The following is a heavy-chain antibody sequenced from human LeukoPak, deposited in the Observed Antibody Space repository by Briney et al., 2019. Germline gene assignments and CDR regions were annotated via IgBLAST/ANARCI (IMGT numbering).Heavy chain of an antibody. J-gene: IGHJ4*02. CDR2: INHSGST. Sequence: SETLSLTCAVYGGSLTFYYWSWVRQPPGKGLEWIGEINHSGSTNYNPSLKSRVTISLDTSRNQFSLRLRSVTAADTAIYYCARGRSSVLSSSIDYWGQGSLVAVSS. V-gene: IGHV4-34*01. D-gene: IGHD5/OR15-5a*01. CDR3: ARGRSSVLSSSIDY. CDR1: GGSLTFYY.